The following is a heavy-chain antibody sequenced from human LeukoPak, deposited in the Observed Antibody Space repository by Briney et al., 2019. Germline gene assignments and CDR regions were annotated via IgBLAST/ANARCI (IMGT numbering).Heavy chain of an antibody. CDR1: GGSIRSTSNY. Sequence: SETLSLTCTVSGGSIRSTSNYWGWIRQPPGKGLEWIGSLYFSGSTYNNPSLKSRVTISVDTSKNQFSLKLSSVTAADTAVYYCARETLAWGRSRGPFDIWGQGTLVTVSS. CDR2: LYFSGST. V-gene: IGHV4-39*07. D-gene: IGHD3-16*01. CDR3: ARETLAWGRSRGPFDI. J-gene: IGHJ3*02.